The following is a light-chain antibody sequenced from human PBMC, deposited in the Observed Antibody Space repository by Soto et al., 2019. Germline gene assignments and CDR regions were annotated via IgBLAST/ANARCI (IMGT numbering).Light chain of an antibody. CDR2: WAS. CDR3: QQYYSTPRT. CDR1: QSVLYSSNNKNY. V-gene: IGKV4-1*01. Sequence: DIVMTQSPDSLAVSLGERATINCKSSQSVLYSSNNKNYLAWYQQKPGQPPKLLIYWASSRESGVPDRFSGSGFGSDFTPTISSLQAEDVAVYYCQQYYSTPRTFGQGTKVEIK. J-gene: IGKJ1*01.